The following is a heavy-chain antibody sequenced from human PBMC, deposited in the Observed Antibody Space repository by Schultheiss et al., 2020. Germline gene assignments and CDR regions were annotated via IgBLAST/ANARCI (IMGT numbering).Heavy chain of an antibody. CDR3: ARAVDIVATKHFDY. CDR1: GYTLTELS. CDR2: ISAYNGNT. V-gene: IGHV1-18*01. Sequence: ASVKVSGKVSGYTLTELSMHWVRQAPGKGLEWMGWISAYNGNTNYAQKLQGRVTMTTDTSTSTAYMELRSLRSDDTAVYYCARAVDIVATKHFDYWGQGTLVTVSS. J-gene: IGHJ4*02. D-gene: IGHD5-12*01.